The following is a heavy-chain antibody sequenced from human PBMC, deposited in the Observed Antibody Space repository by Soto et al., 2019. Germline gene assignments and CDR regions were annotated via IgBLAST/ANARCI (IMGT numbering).Heavy chain of an antibody. V-gene: IGHV3-23*01. CDR3: AKGTAEIGTFDY. CDR2: ISGTGGST. CDR1: GFTFDNYA. Sequence: GSLRLSCAASGFTFDNYAMSWVRQAPGKGLEWVSTISGTGGSTYHADSVKGRFTISRDNSKNTLYLQMNSLRVEDTAVYYCAKGTAEIGTFDYWGQGSLVTVSS. D-gene: IGHD6-13*01. J-gene: IGHJ4*02.